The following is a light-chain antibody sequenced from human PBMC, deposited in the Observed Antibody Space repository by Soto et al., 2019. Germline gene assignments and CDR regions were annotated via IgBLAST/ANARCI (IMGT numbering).Light chain of an antibody. V-gene: IGLV2-23*01. J-gene: IGLJ2*01. CDR2: EGS. CDR3: CSYAGSVV. Sequence: QSALTQPASGSGSPGQLITISCTGTSSDVGSYNLVSWYQQHPGKAPKLMIYEGSKRPSGVSNRFSGSKSGNTASLTISGLQAEDEADYYCCSYAGSVVFGGGTKVTVL. CDR1: SSDVGSYNL.